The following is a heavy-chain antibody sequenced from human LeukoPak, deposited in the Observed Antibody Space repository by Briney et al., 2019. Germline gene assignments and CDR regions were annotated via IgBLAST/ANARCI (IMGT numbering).Heavy chain of an antibody. CDR1: GYTFTTYD. V-gene: IGHV1-8*01. Sequence: ASVKVSCKSSGYTFTTYDINWVRQATGQGLEWMGWMNPNSGNTGYAQKFQGRVSMTRDTSISTAYMELSSLRSEDTAVYYCARGPVEAVFGVSTEDWGQGTTVTVSS. D-gene: IGHD3-10*02. J-gene: IGHJ6*02. CDR2: MNPNSGNT. CDR3: ARGPVEAVFGVSTED.